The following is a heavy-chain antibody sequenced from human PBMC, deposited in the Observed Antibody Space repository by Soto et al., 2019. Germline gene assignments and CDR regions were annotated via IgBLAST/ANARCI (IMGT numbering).Heavy chain of an antibody. D-gene: IGHD3-10*01. CDR1: GFNFSNYI. J-gene: IGHJ6*02. CDR3: AKGTGDPTYYYGTDV. Sequence: GGSLRLSCSASGFNFSNYIMNWVRQAPGKGLEWVSVIGGSGSGAYYAESVQGRFTITRDNSKNMVYLYMRSLRGDDTALYYCAKGTGDPTYYYGTDVWGQGTTVTVSS. V-gene: IGHV3-23*01. CDR2: IGGSGSGA.